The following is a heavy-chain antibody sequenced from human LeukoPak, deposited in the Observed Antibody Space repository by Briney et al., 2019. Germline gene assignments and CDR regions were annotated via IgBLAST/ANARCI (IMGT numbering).Heavy chain of an antibody. Sequence: AGGSLRLSCAASGFTVSSNYMSWVRQAPGKGLEWVSVIYSGGSTYYADSVKGRFTISRHNSKNTLYLQMNSLRAEDTAVYYCARDENGYTDWFDPWGQGTLVTVSS. J-gene: IGHJ5*02. CDR2: IYSGGST. CDR3: ARDENGYTDWFDP. CDR1: GFTVSSNY. V-gene: IGHV3-53*04. D-gene: IGHD5-24*01.